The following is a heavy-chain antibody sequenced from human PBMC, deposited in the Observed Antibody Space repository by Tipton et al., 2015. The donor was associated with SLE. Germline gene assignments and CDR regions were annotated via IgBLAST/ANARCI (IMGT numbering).Heavy chain of an antibody. CDR2: INPSGGQT. Sequence: QLVQSGAEVKKPGASVNVSCKASGYSFTRYYMHWVRQAPGQGLEWMGVINPSGGQTTYSQKFQDRVIMTRDTSTTTVYMDLSSLKSEDTAVYYGARLYYQRSDYGFDIWGQGTMVTVSS. CDR3: ARLYYQRSDYGFDI. J-gene: IGHJ3*02. V-gene: IGHV1-46*01. D-gene: IGHD4/OR15-4a*01. CDR1: GYSFTRYY.